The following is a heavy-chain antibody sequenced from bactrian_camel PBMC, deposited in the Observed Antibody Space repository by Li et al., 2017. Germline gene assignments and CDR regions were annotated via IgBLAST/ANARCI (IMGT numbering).Heavy chain of an antibody. V-gene: IGHV3S9*01. CDR1: GYTSSSYC. J-gene: IGHJ4*01. D-gene: IGHD1*01. CDR2: TDSTGTT. CDR3: AADGGLFIRLPRCSVGASDTGPNY. Sequence: HVQLVESGGGSVQAGGSLTISCAFSGYTSSSYCLAWFRQVPGKEREGVAGTDSTGTTTYADAVKGRFTISQDSAKRIMYLRMTNLKPEDTAMYYCAADGGLFIRLPRCSVGASDTGPNYWGQGTQVTVS.